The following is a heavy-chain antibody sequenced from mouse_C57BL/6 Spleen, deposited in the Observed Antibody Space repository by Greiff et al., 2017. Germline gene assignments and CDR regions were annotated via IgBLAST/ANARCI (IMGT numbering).Heavy chain of an antibody. Sequence: QVQLQQPGAELVKPGASVKLSCKASGYTFTSYWMQWVKQRPGQGLEWIGEIDPSDSYTNYNQKFKGKATLTVDTSSSTAYMQLSSLTSEDSAVYYCAPYYGSSPSYWYFDVWGTGTTVTVSS. CDR2: IDPSDSYT. CDR1: GYTFTSYW. J-gene: IGHJ1*03. CDR3: APYYGSSPSYWYFDV. D-gene: IGHD1-1*01. V-gene: IGHV1-50*01.